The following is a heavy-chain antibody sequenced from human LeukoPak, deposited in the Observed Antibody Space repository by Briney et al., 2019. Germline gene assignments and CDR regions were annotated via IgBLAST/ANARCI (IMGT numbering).Heavy chain of an antibody. CDR2: IRSKAYGGTT. CDR3: ARLDSGYSYGHDAFDI. CDR1: GFTFGDYA. J-gene: IGHJ3*02. Sequence: GGSLRLSCTASGFTFGDYAMSWVRQAPGEGLEWVGFIRSKAYGGTTEYAASVKGRFTISRDDSKSIAYLQMNSLKTEDTAVYYCARLDSGYSYGHDAFDIWGQGTMVTVSS. V-gene: IGHV3-49*04. D-gene: IGHD5-18*01.